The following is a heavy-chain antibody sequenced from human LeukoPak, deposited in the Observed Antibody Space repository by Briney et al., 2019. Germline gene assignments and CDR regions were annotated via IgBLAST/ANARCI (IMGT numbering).Heavy chain of an antibody. V-gene: IGHV3-21*01. Sequence: AGGSLRLSCAASGFTFSSYSMNWVRQAPGKGLEWVSSISSSSSYIYYADSVKGRFAISRDNARNSLYLQMNSLGAEDTAVYFCARDVVRGGFDYWGQGTLVTVSS. D-gene: IGHD3-10*01. CDR2: ISSSSSYI. CDR3: ARDVVRGGFDY. J-gene: IGHJ4*02. CDR1: GFTFSSYS.